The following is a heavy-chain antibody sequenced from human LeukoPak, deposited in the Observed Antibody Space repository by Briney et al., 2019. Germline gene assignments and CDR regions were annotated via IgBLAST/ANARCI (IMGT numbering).Heavy chain of an antibody. CDR2: IREDGSDK. D-gene: IGHD5-12*01. J-gene: IGHJ4*02. CDR3: ARGGYAF. CDR1: GFTFRSYV. Sequence: GGSLRLSCVASGFTFRSYVMSWVRQAPGKGLEWVANIREDGSDKYYVDSVKGRFTVSRDNNKNSLFLQLDSLRVEDTAVHYCARGGYAFWGQGVQITVSS. V-gene: IGHV3-7*01.